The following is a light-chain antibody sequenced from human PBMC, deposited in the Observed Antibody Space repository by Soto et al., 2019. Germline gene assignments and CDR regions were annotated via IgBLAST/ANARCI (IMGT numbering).Light chain of an antibody. CDR2: GAS. CDR1: QSVSSSY. CDR3: QQYGSSPT. J-gene: IGKJ1*01. Sequence: DIVLTQSPGTLSLSPGERATLSCRASQSVSSSYLAWYQQKRGQAPRLLIYGASSRATGIPDRFSGSGSGTYFPLPISRLEPEDFAVYYFQQYGSSPTFGQGTKVEIK. V-gene: IGKV3-20*01.